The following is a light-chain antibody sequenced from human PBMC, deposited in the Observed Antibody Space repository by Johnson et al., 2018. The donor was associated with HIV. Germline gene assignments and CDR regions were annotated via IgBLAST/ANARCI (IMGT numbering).Light chain of an antibody. J-gene: IGLJ1*01. CDR3: GTWDSSLSAYV. Sequence: QSVLTQPPSVSAAPGQKVTISCSGSSSNIGRNYVSWYQQLPGTAPKLLIFDNNKRPSGIPDRFSASKSGTSATLGITGLQTGDEADYYCGTWDSSLSAYVFGTGTKVTLL. CDR2: DNN. CDR1: SSNIGRNY. V-gene: IGLV1-51*01.